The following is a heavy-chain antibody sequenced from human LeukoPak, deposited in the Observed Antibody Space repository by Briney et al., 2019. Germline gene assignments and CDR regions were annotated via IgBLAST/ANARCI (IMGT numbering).Heavy chain of an antibody. CDR3: ARKRRELDY. CDR2: IYHSGST. Sequence: SETLSLTCTVSGGSISSGDYYWSWVRQPPGKGLEWIGEIYHSGSTNYNPSLKSRVTISVDKSKNQFSLKLSSVTAADTAVYYCARKRRELDYWGQGTLVTVSS. CDR1: GGSISSGDYY. J-gene: IGHJ4*02. V-gene: IGHV4-4*02.